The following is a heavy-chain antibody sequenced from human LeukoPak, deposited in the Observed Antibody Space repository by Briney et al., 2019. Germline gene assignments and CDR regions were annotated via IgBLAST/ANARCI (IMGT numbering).Heavy chain of an antibody. Sequence: PGRSLRLSCAASGFTFSSYAMHRVRQAPGKGLEWVAVISYDGSNKYYADSVKGRFTISRDNSKNTLYLQMNSLRAEDTAVYYCARGSGGLPLDPFDIWGQGTMVTVSS. D-gene: IGHD1-26*01. V-gene: IGHV3-30-3*01. CDR1: GFTFSSYA. CDR2: ISYDGSNK. CDR3: ARGSGGLPLDPFDI. J-gene: IGHJ3*02.